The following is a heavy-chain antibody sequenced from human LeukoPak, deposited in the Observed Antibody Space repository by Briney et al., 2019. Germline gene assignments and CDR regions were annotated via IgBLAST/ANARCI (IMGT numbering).Heavy chain of an antibody. V-gene: IGHV3-7*01. CDR3: AKDAAVGSSGYYYVPPLYYFHY. D-gene: IGHD3-22*01. CDR1: GFTFSDYW. J-gene: IGHJ4*02. Sequence: GGSLRLSCAASGFTFSDYWMTWVRQAPGKGLQWVANIKDDGSETYYVDSVKGRFTISRDNAKNSLYLQMNSLRAEDTAVYYCAKDAAVGSSGYYYVPPLYYFHYRGQGTLVTVSS. CDR2: IKDDGSET.